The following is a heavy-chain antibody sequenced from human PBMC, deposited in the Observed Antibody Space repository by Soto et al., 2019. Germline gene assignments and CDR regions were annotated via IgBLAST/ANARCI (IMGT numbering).Heavy chain of an antibody. D-gene: IGHD2-2*01. CDR2: ISGNGGST. CDR1: GFTFSNYA. CDR3: AKRPASIITFDY. Sequence: GGSLRLSCAASGFTFSNYAMSWFRQAPGKGLEWVSTISGNGGSTYYADSVKGRITISRDNSKNMLFLQINSLRDDDSAVYYCAKRPASIITFDYWGQGTPVTVSS. V-gene: IGHV3-23*01. J-gene: IGHJ4*02.